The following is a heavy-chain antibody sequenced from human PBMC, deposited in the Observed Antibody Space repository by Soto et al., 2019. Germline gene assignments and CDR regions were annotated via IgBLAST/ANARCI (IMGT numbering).Heavy chain of an antibody. V-gene: IGHV3-33*01. CDR3: AREPDGYCSSTSCYAPTHFDY. D-gene: IGHD2-2*01. CDR1: GFTFSSYG. J-gene: IGHJ4*02. Sequence: GGSLRLSCAASGFTFSSYGMHWVRQAPGKGLEWVAVIWYDGSNKYYADSVKGRFTISRDNSKNTLYLQMNSLRAEDTAVYYCAREPDGYCSSTSCYAPTHFDYWGQGTLVTSPQ. CDR2: IWYDGSNK.